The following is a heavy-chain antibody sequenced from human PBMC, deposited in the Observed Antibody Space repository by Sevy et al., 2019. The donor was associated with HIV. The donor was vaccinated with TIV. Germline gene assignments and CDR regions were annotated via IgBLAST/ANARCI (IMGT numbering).Heavy chain of an antibody. CDR2: ISWDGGST. CDR3: AKEGQGYGSGSFDY. D-gene: IGHD3-10*01. Sequence: GGSLRLSCAASGFTFDDYTMHWVRQAPGKGLEWVSLISWDGGSTHYADSVKGRFTISRDNSKNSLYLQMNSLRTEDTALYYCAKEGQGYGSGSFDYWGQGTLVTVSS. CDR1: GFTFDDYT. J-gene: IGHJ4*02. V-gene: IGHV3-43*01.